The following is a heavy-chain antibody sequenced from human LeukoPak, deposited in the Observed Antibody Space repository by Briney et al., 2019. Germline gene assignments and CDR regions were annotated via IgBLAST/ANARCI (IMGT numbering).Heavy chain of an antibody. D-gene: IGHD6-13*01. V-gene: IGHV3-53*01. Sequence: GGSLRLSCAASGFTVSSNYMSWVRQAPGKGLEWVSNIYGDGSTYYADSVKGRFTISRDNSKNTLYLQMNTLRVEDTAVYYCARDRYSQAPYYYGMDVWGQGTTVTVSS. CDR2: IYGDGST. CDR1: GFTVSSNY. J-gene: IGHJ6*02. CDR3: ARDRYSQAPYYYGMDV.